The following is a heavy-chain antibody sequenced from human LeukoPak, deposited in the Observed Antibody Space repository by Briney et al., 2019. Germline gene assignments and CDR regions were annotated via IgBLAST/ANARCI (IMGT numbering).Heavy chain of an antibody. V-gene: IGHV5-51*01. J-gene: IGHJ4*02. D-gene: IGHD6-19*01. CDR1: GYSFASYW. Sequence: GECLKISCKGSGYSFASYWIGWVRQMPGKGLEWMGIIYPGDSDTRYSPSFQGQVTISADKSISTAYLQWSSLKASDTAMYYCARQTAVAATDYWGQGTLVTVSS. CDR3: ARQTAVAATDY. CDR2: IYPGDSDT.